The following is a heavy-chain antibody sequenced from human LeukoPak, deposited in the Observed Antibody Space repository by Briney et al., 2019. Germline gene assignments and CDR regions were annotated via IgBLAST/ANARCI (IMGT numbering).Heavy chain of an antibody. CDR1: GYIFTRNY. D-gene: IGHD1-26*01. CDR2: INPTGGST. Sequence: ASVKVSCKASGYIFTRNYIHWVRQAPGQGLEWMGIINPTGGSTNYAQKFQGRVTMTRDMSTGTVYMEVSSLRSEDTAVYYCARGQGATVPQVGKNWFDPWGQGTRVTVSS. J-gene: IGHJ5*02. V-gene: IGHV1-46*01. CDR3: ARGQGATVPQVGKNWFDP.